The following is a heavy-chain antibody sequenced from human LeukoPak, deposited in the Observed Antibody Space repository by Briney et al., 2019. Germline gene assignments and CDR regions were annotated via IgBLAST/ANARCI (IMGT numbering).Heavy chain of an antibody. CDR1: GFTFSNFG. D-gene: IGHD5-12*01. V-gene: IGHV3-48*04. CDR2: ISSSGTTE. Sequence: GGSLRLSCAASGFTFSNFGMHWVRQTPGKGLEWVSHISSSGTTEYYADSVRGRFTMSRDNAKNSLYLQMNRLRAEDTAVYYCAKAFSAYENWPPNWFDPWGQGTLVTVSS. CDR3: AKAFSAYENWPPNWFDP. J-gene: IGHJ5*02.